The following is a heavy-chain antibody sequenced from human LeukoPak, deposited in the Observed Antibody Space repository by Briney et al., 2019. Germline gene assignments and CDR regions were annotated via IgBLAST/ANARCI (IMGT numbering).Heavy chain of an antibody. J-gene: IGHJ4*02. V-gene: IGHV3-21*01. CDR2: ISSGSSYV. CDR1: GFTFSSYN. D-gene: IGHD2-15*01. CDR3: ARAGYCSGGSCQDGAFDF. Sequence: PGGSLRLSCAASGFTFSSYNVNWVRQAPGKGLEWVSSISSGSSYVYYADSLKGRFTISRDNAKNSLYLQMNSLRAEDTAVYYCARAGYCSGGSCQDGAFDFWGQGTLVTVFS.